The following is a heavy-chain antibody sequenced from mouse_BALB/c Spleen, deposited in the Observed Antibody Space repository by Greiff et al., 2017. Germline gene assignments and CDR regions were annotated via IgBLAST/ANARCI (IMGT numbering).Heavy chain of an antibody. CDR1: GFTFSSFG. D-gene: IGHD2-4*01. CDR2: ISSGSSTI. CDR3: ARSMITSPFAY. V-gene: IGHV5-17*02. Sequence: EVQRVESGGGLVQPGGSRKLSCAASGFTFSSFGMHWVRQAPEKGLEWVAYISSGSSTIYYADTVKGRFTISRDNPKNTLFLQMTSLRSEDTAMYYCARSMITSPFAYWGQGTLVTVSA. J-gene: IGHJ3*01.